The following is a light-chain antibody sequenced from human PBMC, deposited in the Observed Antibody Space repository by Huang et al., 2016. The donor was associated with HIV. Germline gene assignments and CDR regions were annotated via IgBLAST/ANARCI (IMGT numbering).Light chain of an antibody. CDR3: QQYGTSPRT. V-gene: IGKV3-20*01. CDR2: NAF. Sequence: EIVLTQSPGTLSLSPGERATLSFRASQTVSSSNLAWFQQKAGQAPRLLIYNAFRRATGIPERFSGSGSGTDFTLTISRLEPEDFAVYYCQQYGTSPRTFGQGTKLDIK. CDR1: QTVSSSN. J-gene: IGKJ1*01.